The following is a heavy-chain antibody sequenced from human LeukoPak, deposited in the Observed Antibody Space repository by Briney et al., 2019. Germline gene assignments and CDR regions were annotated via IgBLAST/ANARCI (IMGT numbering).Heavy chain of an antibody. CDR2: INHSGST. D-gene: IGHD1-26*01. Sequence: SETLSLTCAVYGGSFSGYYWSWIRQPPGKGLEWIGEINHSGSTNYNPSLKSRVTISVDTSKNQFSLKLSSVTAADTAVYYCARVGATIDYWGQGTLVTVSS. J-gene: IGHJ4*02. CDR3: ARVGATIDY. V-gene: IGHV4-34*01. CDR1: GGSFSGYY.